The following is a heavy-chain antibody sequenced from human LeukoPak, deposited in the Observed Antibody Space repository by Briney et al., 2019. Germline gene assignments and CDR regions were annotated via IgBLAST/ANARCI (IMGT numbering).Heavy chain of an antibody. D-gene: IGHD3-3*01. V-gene: IGHV1-69*13. CDR1: GGTFSSYA. J-gene: IGHJ6*02. CDR2: IIPTFGTA. CDR3: ARVKITIFGVVIRSYYYYGMDV. Sequence: ASVKVSCKASGGTFSSYAISWVRQAPGQGLEWMGGIIPTFGTANYAQKFQGRVTITADESTSTAYMELSSLRSEDTAVYYCARVKITIFGVVIRSYYYYGMDVWGQGTTVTVSS.